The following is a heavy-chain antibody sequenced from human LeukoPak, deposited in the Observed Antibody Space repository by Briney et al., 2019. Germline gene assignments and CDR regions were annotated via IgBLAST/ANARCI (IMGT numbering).Heavy chain of an antibody. CDR1: GFTFGNYA. CDR2: ISGSGGST. D-gene: IGHD3-16*02. J-gene: IGHJ3*02. V-gene: IGHV3-23*01. CDR3: AKDRDYVWGSYRYLDAFDI. Sequence: GGSLRLSCAASGFTFGNYAMTWVRQAPGKGLECVSAISGSGGSTYYADSVKGRFTVSRDNSKNTLYLQMNSLRAEDTAVYYCAKDRDYVWGSYRYLDAFDIWGQGTMVTVSS.